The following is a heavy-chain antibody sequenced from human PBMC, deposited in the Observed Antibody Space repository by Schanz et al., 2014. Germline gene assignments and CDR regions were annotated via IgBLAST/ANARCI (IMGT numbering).Heavy chain of an antibody. D-gene: IGHD3-22*01. CDR1: GFSFSDYG. CDR3: AKSYDTSGYSGFDY. V-gene: IGHV3-30*18. CDR2: ISYHGSER. Sequence: VQLVESGGGLVQPGESLRLSCAGSGFSFSDYGMHWVRQAPGRGLEWVAVISYHGSERYYADSVKGRFTISRDNSKNTLYLQMNSLRTEDTAVYFCAKSYDTSGYSGFDYWGQGTLVTVSS. J-gene: IGHJ4*02.